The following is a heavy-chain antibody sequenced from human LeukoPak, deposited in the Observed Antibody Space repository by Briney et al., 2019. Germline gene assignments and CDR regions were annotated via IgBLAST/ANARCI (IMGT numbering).Heavy chain of an antibody. D-gene: IGHD6-13*01. CDR1: GFTFSSYS. CDR2: ISSSSSYI. V-gene: IGHV3-21*01. Sequence: GGSLRLSCAASGFTFSSYSMNWVRQAPGKGLEWVSSISSSSSYIYYADSVKGRFTISRDNSKNTLYLQMNSLRAEDTAVYYCAKDQGIAAAGTLNYWGQGTLVTVSS. CDR3: AKDQGIAAAGTLNY. J-gene: IGHJ4*02.